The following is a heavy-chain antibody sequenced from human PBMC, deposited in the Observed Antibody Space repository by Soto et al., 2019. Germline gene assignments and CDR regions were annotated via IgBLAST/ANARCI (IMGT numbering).Heavy chain of an antibody. D-gene: IGHD2-8*01. CDR3: ARYCTNGVCNNWFDP. J-gene: IGHJ5*02. Sequence: ESLKISCKGSGYSFTSYWIGWVRQMPGKGLEWMGIIYPGDSDTRYSPSFQGQVTISADKSISTAYLQWSSLKASDTAMYYCARYCTNGVCNNWFDPWGQGTLVTVSS. CDR1: GYSFTSYW. CDR2: IYPGDSDT. V-gene: IGHV5-51*01.